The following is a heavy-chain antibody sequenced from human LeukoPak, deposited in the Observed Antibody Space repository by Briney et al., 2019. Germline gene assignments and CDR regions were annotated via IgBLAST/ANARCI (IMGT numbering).Heavy chain of an antibody. CDR2: INHSGST. CDR3: AGCNSGSYYGYALWYFDL. V-gene: IGHV4-34*01. Sequence: SETLSLTCAVYGRSFRGYYWSWIRQPPGKGLEWIGEINHSGSTNYNPSLKSRVTISVDTSKNQFSLKLSSVTVGGMGVYNWAGCNSGSYYGYALWYFDLWGRGTLVTVSS. CDR1: GRSFRGYY. J-gene: IGHJ2*01. D-gene: IGHD1-26*01.